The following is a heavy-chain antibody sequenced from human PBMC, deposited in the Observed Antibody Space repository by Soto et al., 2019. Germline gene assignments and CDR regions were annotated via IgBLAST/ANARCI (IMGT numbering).Heavy chain of an antibody. D-gene: IGHD5-12*01. CDR3: ARGGSGYDWFDS. J-gene: IGHJ5*01. CDR1: GGSISNNNW. V-gene: IGHV4-4*02. Sequence: QVQLQQSGPGLVKPSETLSLTCAVSGGSISNNNWWSWVRQPPGKGLEWIGEIYHSGRTNYNPSLKSLVSISADKSTNHFSLNLNSVTAADTAIYYCARGGSGYDWFDSWGQGTLVTVSS. CDR2: IYHSGRT.